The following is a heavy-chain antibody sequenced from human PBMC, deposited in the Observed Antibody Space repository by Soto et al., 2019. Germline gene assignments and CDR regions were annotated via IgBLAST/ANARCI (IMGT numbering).Heavy chain of an antibody. CDR3: ARDRIDFWSCYYTAHFDY. Sequence: QVQLVHSGAEVKKPGASVKVSCKASGYTFTSYGISWVRQAPGQGLEWMGWISAYNGNTNYEQKLQGRVTMTTDTSTSTAYMELRSLRADDTAVYYCARDRIDFWSCYYTAHFDYWGQGTLVTVSS. V-gene: IGHV1-18*01. CDR1: GYTFTSYG. CDR2: ISAYNGNT. D-gene: IGHD3-3*01. J-gene: IGHJ4*02.